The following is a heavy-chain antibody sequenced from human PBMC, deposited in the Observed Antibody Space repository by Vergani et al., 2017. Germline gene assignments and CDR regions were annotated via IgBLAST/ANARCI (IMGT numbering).Heavy chain of an antibody. V-gene: IGHV3-9*02. CDR3: AKDLGTSSGGGWFDP. Sequence: EVQLLESGGDLVQPGGSLRLSCVASGFTSAGYAMHWVRQAPGKGLEWVSGISWNSNSIGYADSVKGRFTISRDNAKNSLYLQMNSLGAEDTALYYCAKDLGTSSGGGWFDPWGQGTLVTVSS. CDR1: GFTSAGYA. D-gene: IGHD6-6*01. CDR2: ISWNSNSI. J-gene: IGHJ5*02.